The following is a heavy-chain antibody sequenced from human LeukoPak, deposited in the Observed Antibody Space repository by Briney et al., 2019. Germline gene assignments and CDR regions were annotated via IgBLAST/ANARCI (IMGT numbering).Heavy chain of an antibody. J-gene: IGHJ4*02. CDR2: IYTSGST. CDR3: ARSNPLSKCYFDY. V-gene: IGHV4-61*02. D-gene: IGHD3-16*01. CDR1: GGSISSGSYY. Sequence: SETLSLTCSVSGGSISSGSYYWNWIRHPAGKGLEWIGRIYTSGSTDYNPSLKSRVTISVDTSKNQFSLKQSSVSAADTAVYYCARSNPLSKCYFDYWGQGTLVTVSS.